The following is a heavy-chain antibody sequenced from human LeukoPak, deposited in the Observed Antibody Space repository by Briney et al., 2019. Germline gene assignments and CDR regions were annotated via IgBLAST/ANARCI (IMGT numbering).Heavy chain of an antibody. J-gene: IGHJ4*02. CDR2: IRYDGSNK. D-gene: IGHD3-9*01. CDR1: GFTFSSYG. CDR3: AKMGNYDILTGYTDY. Sequence: GGSLRLSCAASGFTFSSYGMHWVRQAPGKGLEWVAFIRYDGSNKYYADSVKGRFTISRDNSKNTLYLQMNSLRAEDTAVYYCAKMGNYDILTGYTDYWGQGTLVTVSS. V-gene: IGHV3-30*02.